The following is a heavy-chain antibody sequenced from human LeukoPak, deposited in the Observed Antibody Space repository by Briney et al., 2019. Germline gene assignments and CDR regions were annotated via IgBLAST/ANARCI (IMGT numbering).Heavy chain of an antibody. CDR2: IIPIFGTA. CDR3: ATGDIVVVPAAIGGSHYYYYMDV. V-gene: IGHV1-69*01. CDR1: XGTFXSXA. D-gene: IGHD2-2*02. J-gene: IGHJ6*03. Sequence: XASXGTFXSXAISWVRQAPGQGVEWMGGIIPIFGTANYAQKFQGRVTITPDESTSTAYMELSSLRSEDTAVYYCATGDIVVVPAAIGGSHYYYYMDVWGKGTTVTVSS.